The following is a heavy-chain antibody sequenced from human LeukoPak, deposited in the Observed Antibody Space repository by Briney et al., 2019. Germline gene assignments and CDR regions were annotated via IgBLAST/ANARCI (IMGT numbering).Heavy chain of an antibody. V-gene: IGHV4-39*01. CDR2: IYYSGST. CDR3: ARRYYYYGSGSYYKPASSFDY. Sequence: SETLSLTCTVSGGSISSSSYYWGWIRQPPGKGLEWIGSIYYSGSTYYNPSLKSRVTISVDTSKNQFSLKLSSVTAADTAVYYCARRYYYYGSGSYYKPASSFDYWGQGTLVTVSS. CDR1: GGSISSSSYY. J-gene: IGHJ4*02. D-gene: IGHD3-10*01.